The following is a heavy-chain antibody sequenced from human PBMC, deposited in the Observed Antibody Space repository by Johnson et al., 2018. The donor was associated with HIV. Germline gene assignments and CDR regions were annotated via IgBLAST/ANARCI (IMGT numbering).Heavy chain of an antibody. D-gene: IGHD3-3*01. J-gene: IGHJ3*02. V-gene: IGHV3-20*04. CDR3: AREFESPETDFWSGDDAFDI. CDR2: INWNGGSI. Sequence: VQLVESGGGLVQPGESLRLSCGASGFTFSSHHMHWVRQAPGKGLEWVSGINWNGGSIGYADSVKGRFTISRDNAKNSLYLQMNSLRAEDTALYYCAREFESPETDFWSGDDAFDIWGQGTMVTVSS. CDR1: GFTFSSHH.